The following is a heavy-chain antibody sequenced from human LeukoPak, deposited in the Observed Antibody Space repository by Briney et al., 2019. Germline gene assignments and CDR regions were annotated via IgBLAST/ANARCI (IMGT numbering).Heavy chain of an antibody. D-gene: IGHD4/OR15-4a*01. J-gene: IGHJ4*02. CDR3: ARGRIYGDKSGTYYFDY. CDR2: ISSTSNYI. Sequence: GRSLRLSCAASGFTFTSYSMNWVRQGPGKGPEWVSSISSTSNYIYHADSVKGRFTISRDNAKNSLYLQMNSLRAEDTAVYYCARGRIYGDKSGTYYFDYWGQGTLVTVSS. CDR1: GFTFTSYS. V-gene: IGHV3-21*01.